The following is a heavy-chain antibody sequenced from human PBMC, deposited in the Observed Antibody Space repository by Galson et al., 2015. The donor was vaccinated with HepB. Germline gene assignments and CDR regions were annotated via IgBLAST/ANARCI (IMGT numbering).Heavy chain of an antibody. Sequence: SETLSLTCGVYGGSFSGYQWSWLRQPPGKAPEWIGEINYRGSTNYSPSLKSRVTISLDTSKNQFSLELTSVTAADTAVYFCARGLRGGLGGRLELWGQGALVTVSS. CDR3: ARGLRGGLGGRLEL. V-gene: IGHV4-34*01. D-gene: IGHD3-16*01. CDR1: GGSFSGYQ. CDR2: INYRGST. J-gene: IGHJ5*02.